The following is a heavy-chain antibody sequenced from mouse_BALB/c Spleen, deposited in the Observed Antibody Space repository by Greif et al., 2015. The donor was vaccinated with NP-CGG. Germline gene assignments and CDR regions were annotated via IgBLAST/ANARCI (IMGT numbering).Heavy chain of an antibody. J-gene: IGHJ1*01. CDR1: GYSITSGYY. CDR2: ISYDGSN. CDR3: ARRGNWYFDV. Sequence: EVQVVESGPGLVKPSQSLSLTCSVTGYSITSGYYWNWIRQFPGNKLEWMGYISYDGSNNYNPSLKNRISITRDTSKNQFFLKLNSVTTEDTATYYCARRGNWYFDVWGAGTTVTVSS. V-gene: IGHV3-6*02.